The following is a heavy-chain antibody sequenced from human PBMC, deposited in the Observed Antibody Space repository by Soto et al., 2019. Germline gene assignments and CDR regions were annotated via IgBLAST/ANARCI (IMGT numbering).Heavy chain of an antibody. Sequence: VGSLRLSCAASGFTFSSYEMNWVRQAPGKGLEWVSYIYSSGNAMYYADSVKGRFTISRDNAKNSLYLQMNSLRAEDTAVYYCARDWSSTLPFDYWGQGTLVTVSS. J-gene: IGHJ4*02. CDR3: ARDWSSTLPFDY. CDR1: GFTFSSYE. CDR2: IYSSGNAM. D-gene: IGHD6-13*01. V-gene: IGHV3-48*03.